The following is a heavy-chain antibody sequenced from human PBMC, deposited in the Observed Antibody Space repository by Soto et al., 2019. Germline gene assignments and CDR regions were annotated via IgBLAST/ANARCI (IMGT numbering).Heavy chain of an antibody. CDR3: AIPIVGATN. Sequence: QVQLVQSGAEVKKPGSSVKVSCTASGGTFTSLTMSWVRQAPGPGLEWMGRSIPSFNIATYAQKFQGRVMSTADKSTNTSYLELSSLTSEDTAIYYCAIPIVGATNWGQGTLVTVSS. J-gene: IGHJ4*02. CDR2: SIPSFNIA. D-gene: IGHD1-26*01. CDR1: GGTFTSLT. V-gene: IGHV1-69*02.